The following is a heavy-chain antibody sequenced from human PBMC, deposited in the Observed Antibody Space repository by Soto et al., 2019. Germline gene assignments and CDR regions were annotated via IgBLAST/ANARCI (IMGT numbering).Heavy chain of an antibody. Sequence: GGSLRLSCAASGFTFSTFDMSWVRQPPGKGLEWVSVISGRDDSANYADSVKGRFTISRDNSKNTLYLQMNSLRAEDTAVYYCAKEKAYSSGWDGMDVWGQGTTVTVSS. CDR2: ISGRDDSA. CDR1: GFTFSTFD. CDR3: AKEKAYSSGWDGMDV. J-gene: IGHJ6*02. D-gene: IGHD6-19*01. V-gene: IGHV3-23*01.